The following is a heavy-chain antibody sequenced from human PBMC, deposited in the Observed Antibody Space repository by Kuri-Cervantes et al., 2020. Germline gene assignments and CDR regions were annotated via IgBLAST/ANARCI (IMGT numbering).Heavy chain of an antibody. Sequence: ASVKVSCKASGYTFTSYAMNWVRQAPGQGLEWMGWISAYNGNTNYAQKLQGRVTMTTDTSTSTAYMELRSLRSDDTAVYYCARGGEGVYIVAAANDYWGQGTLVTVSS. CDR3: ARGGEGVYIVAAANDY. D-gene: IGHD2-15*01. J-gene: IGHJ4*02. V-gene: IGHV1-18*01. CDR2: ISAYNGNT. CDR1: GYTFTSYA.